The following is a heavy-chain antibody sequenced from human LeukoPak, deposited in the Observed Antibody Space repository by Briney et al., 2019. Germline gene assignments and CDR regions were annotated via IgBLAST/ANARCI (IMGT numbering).Heavy chain of an antibody. V-gene: IGHV1-69*05. Sequence: GASVKVSCKASGGTFSSYAISWVRQAPGQGLEWMGGIIPIFGTANYAQKFQGRVTITTDESTSTAYMELSSLRSEDTAVYYCARGQVKFNYYYYYMDVWGQGTMVTVSS. CDR3: ARGQVKFNYYYYYMDV. CDR1: GGTFSSYA. CDR2: IIPIFGTA. D-gene: IGHD4-23*01. J-gene: IGHJ6*03.